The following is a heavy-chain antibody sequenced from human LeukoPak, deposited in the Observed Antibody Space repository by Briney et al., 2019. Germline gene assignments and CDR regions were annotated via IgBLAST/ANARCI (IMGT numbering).Heavy chain of an antibody. J-gene: IGHJ4*02. CDR2: ISSSSSYI. CDR3: ARSEGGDWTPFDY. Sequence: PGGSLRLSCAASGFTFSTYIINWVRQAPGKGLEWVSSISSSSSYIYYADSVKDRFTISRDNAKNSLYLQMDSLRAEDTAVYYCARSEGGDWTPFDYWGQGTLVTVSS. D-gene: IGHD2-21*02. V-gene: IGHV3-21*01. CDR1: GFTFSTYI.